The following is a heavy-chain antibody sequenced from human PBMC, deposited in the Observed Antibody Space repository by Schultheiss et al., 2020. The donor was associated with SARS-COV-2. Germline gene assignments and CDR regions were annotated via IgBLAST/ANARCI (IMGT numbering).Heavy chain of an antibody. CDR2: ISSSGSTI. CDR1: GFTFSDYY. CDR3: ASEDSSGYYYVY. D-gene: IGHD3-22*01. V-gene: IGHV3-11*04. Sequence: GGSLRLSCAASGFTFSDYYMSWIRQAPGKGLEWVSYISSSGSTIYYADSVKGRFTISRDNAKNSLYLQMISLRAEDTAVYYCASEDSSGYYYVYWGQGTLVTVSS. J-gene: IGHJ4*02.